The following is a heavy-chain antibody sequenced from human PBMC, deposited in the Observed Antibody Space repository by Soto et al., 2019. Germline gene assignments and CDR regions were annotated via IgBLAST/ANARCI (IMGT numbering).Heavy chain of an antibody. V-gene: IGHV3-21*01. Sequence: PGGSLRLSCAASGFTFSSSSMNWVRQAPGKGLEWVSYISSVLNYKYYADSVKGRFTISRDNSKNSVYLQMNSLRAEDTAVYYCARVSNYDSLTDSNPHGYDYWGQGPLVTVSS. CDR2: ISSVLNYK. J-gene: IGHJ4*02. CDR3: ARVSNYDSLTDSNPHGYDY. CDR1: GFTFSSSS. D-gene: IGHD3-9*01.